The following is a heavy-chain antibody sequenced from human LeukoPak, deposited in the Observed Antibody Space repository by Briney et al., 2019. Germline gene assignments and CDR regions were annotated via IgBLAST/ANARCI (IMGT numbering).Heavy chain of an antibody. Sequence: GSLRLSCAASGFTFSSYEMNWVRQAPGKGLEWIGSIFYSGNTYKKPSLKSRVTISIDTSNNQFSLELSSVTATDTAVYYCARVSIPRIQLWLGYYYYYMDVWGKGTTVTVSS. V-gene: IGHV4-38-2*01. CDR3: ARVSIPRIQLWLGYYYYYMDV. J-gene: IGHJ6*03. D-gene: IGHD5-18*01. CDR2: IFYSGNT. CDR1: GFTFSSYE.